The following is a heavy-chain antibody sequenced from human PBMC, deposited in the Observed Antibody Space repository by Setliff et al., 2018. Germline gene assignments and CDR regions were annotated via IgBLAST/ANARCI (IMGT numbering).Heavy chain of an antibody. CDR2: IYYSGST. CDR3: AREPHYGDYLLDY. Sequence: PSETLSLTCAVSGYSISSGYYWGWIRQPPGKGLEWIGYIYYSGSTYYNPSLKSRVTISVDTSKNQFSLKLSSVTAADTAVYYCAREPHYGDYLLDYWGQGTLVTVSS. J-gene: IGHJ4*02. D-gene: IGHD4-17*01. CDR1: GYSISSGYY. V-gene: IGHV4-38-2*02.